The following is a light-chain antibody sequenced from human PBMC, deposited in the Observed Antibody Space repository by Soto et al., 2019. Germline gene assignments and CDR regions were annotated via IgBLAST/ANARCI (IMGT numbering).Light chain of an antibody. V-gene: IGLV2-14*01. J-gene: IGLJ1*01. CDR1: SGDVGGYRY. Sequence: ALAQSPSLSGSPGQSITISCTGTSGDVGGYRYVSWFQQHPGKAPKLIIYEVSHRPSGVSNRFSGSKSGNTASLTISGLQDEDEADYYCKSYTSRNPSVFGSGTKVTVL. CDR2: EVS. CDR3: KSYTSRNPSV.